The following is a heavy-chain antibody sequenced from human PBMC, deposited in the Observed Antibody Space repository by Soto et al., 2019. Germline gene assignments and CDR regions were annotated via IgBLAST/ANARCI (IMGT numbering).Heavy chain of an antibody. V-gene: IGHV1-69*12. CDR3: AREGLVLVPPTVNSDYYYYAMDV. D-gene: IGHD1-20*01. J-gene: IGHJ6*02. Sequence: QVQLVQSGAEVKKPGSSVKVSCKASGDTFSTYTITWMRQAPGQGLEWMGGIIPRSATSKYAQKFQGRVTITADESTRTVYMELSTLRPEDTAVYYCAREGLVLVPPTVNSDYYYYAMDVWGQGTTVTVSS. CDR2: IIPRSATS. CDR1: GDTFSTYT.